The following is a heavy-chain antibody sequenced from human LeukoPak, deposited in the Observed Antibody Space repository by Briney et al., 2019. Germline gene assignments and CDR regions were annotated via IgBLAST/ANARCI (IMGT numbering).Heavy chain of an antibody. CDR1: GGSISSGSYY. CDR2: IYTSGST. D-gene: IGHD3-3*02. V-gene: IGHV4-61*02. Sequence: PSETLSLTCTVSGGSISSGSYYWSWIRQPAGKGLEWIGRIYTSGSTNYNPSLKSRVTISVDTSKNQFSLNLTSVTAADTAVYYCAREGRKSPIRDAFDIWGQGTMVTVSS. CDR3: AREGRKSPIRDAFDI. J-gene: IGHJ3*02.